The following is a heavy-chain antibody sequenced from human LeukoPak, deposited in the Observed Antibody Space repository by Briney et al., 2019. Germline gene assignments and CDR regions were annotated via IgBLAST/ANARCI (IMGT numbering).Heavy chain of an antibody. J-gene: IGHJ4*02. Sequence: GGSLRLSCAASGFTFSSYWMHWVRQAPGKGLEWVSGISWNSGSIGYADSVKGRFTISRDNAKNSLYLQMNSLRAEDTALYYCAKGVQGDILTGTDYWGQGTLVTVSS. V-gene: IGHV3-9*01. CDR3: AKGVQGDILTGTDY. CDR1: GFTFSSYW. CDR2: ISWNSGSI. D-gene: IGHD3-9*01.